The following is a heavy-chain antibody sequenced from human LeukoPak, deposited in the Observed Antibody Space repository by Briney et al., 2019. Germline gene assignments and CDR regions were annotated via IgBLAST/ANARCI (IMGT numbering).Heavy chain of an antibody. D-gene: IGHD3-16*02. CDR2: ISGSGGST. CDR3: AKNQMITFGGVIAPFDY. V-gene: IGHV3-23*01. J-gene: IGHJ4*02. CDR1: GFTFSSYA. Sequence: QTGGSLRLSCAASGFTFSSYAMSWVRQAPGKGLEWVSAISGSGGSTYYADSVKGRFTISRDNSKNTLYLQMNSLRAEDTAVYYCAKNQMITFGGVIAPFDYWGQGTLVTVSS.